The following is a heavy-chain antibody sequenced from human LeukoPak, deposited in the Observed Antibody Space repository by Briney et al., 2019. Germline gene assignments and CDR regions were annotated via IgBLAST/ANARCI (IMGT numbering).Heavy chain of an antibody. J-gene: IGHJ6*02. CDR3: AKKDTILYYFGMDL. CDR1: GFTFSDYH. V-gene: IGHV3-11*01. Sequence: GGSLRLSCEASGFTFSDYHMSWIRQAPGKGLEWVSYISSSGNTIYYADSVKGRFTVSRDNAKNSLYLQMNSLRAEDTAVYYCAKKDTILYYFGMDLWGQGTTVTVSS. CDR2: ISSSGNTI. D-gene: IGHD3-10*01.